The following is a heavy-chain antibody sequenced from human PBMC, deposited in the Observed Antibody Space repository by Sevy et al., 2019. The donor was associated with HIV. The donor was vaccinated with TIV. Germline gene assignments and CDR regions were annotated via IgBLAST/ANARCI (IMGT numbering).Heavy chain of an antibody. Sequence: SETLSLTCTVSGGSISSGGYYWSWIRQHPGKGLEWIGYIYYSGSTYYNPSLKSRVTISVETSKNQFSLKLSSVTAADTAVYYCARSSPLLIWFGELLSGDAFDIWGQGTMVTVSS. CDR2: IYYSGST. V-gene: IGHV4-31*03. J-gene: IGHJ3*02. CDR3: ARSSPLLIWFGELLSGDAFDI. CDR1: GGSISSGGYY. D-gene: IGHD3-10*01.